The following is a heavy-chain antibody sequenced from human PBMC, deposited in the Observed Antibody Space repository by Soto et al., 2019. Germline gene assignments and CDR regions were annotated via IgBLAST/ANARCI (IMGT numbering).Heavy chain of an antibody. CDR1: GFTFSSYG. CDR3: AKDDAYGSGWVY. Sequence: QVQLVESGGGVVQPGRSLRLSCAASGFTFSSYGMHWVRQAPGKGLEWVAVISYDGRNKYYADSVKGRCTISRNNSKNTLYLQMNSLRAEDTAVYYCAKDDAYGSGWVYWGQGTLVTVSS. D-gene: IGHD3-10*01. CDR2: ISYDGRNK. V-gene: IGHV3-30*18. J-gene: IGHJ4*02.